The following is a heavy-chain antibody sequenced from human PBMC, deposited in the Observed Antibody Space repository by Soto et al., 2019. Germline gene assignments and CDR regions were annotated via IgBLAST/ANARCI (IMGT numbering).Heavy chain of an antibody. D-gene: IGHD4-17*01. CDR3: AKDPGYGDGY. J-gene: IGHJ4*02. Sequence: QVQLVESGGGVVQPGRSLRLSCAASGFTFSSYGMHWVRQAPGKGLEWVAVISYDGSNKYYADSVKGRFTISRDNSKNTLYLQMNSLRAEDTAVYYCAKDPGYGDGYWGQGTLVTVSS. CDR2: ISYDGSNK. CDR1: GFTFSSYG. V-gene: IGHV3-30*18.